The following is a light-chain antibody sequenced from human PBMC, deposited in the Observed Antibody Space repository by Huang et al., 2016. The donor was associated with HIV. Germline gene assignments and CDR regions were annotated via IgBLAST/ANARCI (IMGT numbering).Light chain of an antibody. J-gene: IGKJ2*01. CDR3: QQYNKWPAYT. CDR1: QSVSSN. CDR2: GAY. V-gene: IGKV3-15*01. Sequence: EIVMTQSPATLSVSPGERATLSCRASQSVSSNLAWYQVKPGQAPRLLIYGAYTRATGIPARFSGSGSGTEFTLTIRSLQSEDFAVYYCQQYNKWPAYTFGQGTKLEIK.